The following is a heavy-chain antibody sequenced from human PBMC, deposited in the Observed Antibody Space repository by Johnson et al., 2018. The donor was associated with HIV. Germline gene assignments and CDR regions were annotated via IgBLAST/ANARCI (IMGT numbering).Heavy chain of an antibody. J-gene: IGHJ3*02. CDR1: GFTFSSYA. CDR2: ISYDGSNK. Sequence: QEKLVESGGGVVQPGRSLRLSCAASGFTFSSYAMHWIRQAPGKGLEWVAVISYDGSNKYYADSVKGRFTISRDNSKNTLYLQMNSRSAEDTAVYYCASPSGSSRLAFDIWG. CDR3: ASPSGSSRLAFDI. D-gene: IGHD1-26*01. V-gene: IGHV3-30*04.